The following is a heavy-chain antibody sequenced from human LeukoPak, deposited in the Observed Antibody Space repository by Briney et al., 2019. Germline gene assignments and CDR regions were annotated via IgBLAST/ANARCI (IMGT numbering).Heavy chain of an antibody. Sequence: GGSLRLSCAASGFTVSSNYMSWVRQAPGKGLELVSVIYSGGSTYYADSVKGRFTISRDNSKNTLYLQMNSLRAEDTAVYYCARDADYGGKGYYYYYYMDVWGKGTTVTVSS. CDR2: IYSGGST. J-gene: IGHJ6*03. V-gene: IGHV3-66*02. CDR1: GFTVSSNY. D-gene: IGHD4-23*01. CDR3: ARDADYGGKGYYYYYYMDV.